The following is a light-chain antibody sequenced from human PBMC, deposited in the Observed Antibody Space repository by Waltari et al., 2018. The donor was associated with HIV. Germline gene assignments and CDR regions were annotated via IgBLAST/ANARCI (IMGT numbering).Light chain of an antibody. Sequence: EIVLTQSPGTLSLSPGERATLSCRASQSVSSSYLAWYQQKPGQAPRLLIYGASSRATGIPDRFSVSGSGTDFTLTISGLEPEDFAVYYCQYWGTFGPGTKVDIK. CDR1: QSVSSSY. CDR2: GAS. J-gene: IGKJ3*01. CDR3: QYWGT. V-gene: IGKV3-20*01.